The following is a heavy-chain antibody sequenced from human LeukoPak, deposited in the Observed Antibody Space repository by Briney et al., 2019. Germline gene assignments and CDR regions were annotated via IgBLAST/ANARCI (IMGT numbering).Heavy chain of an antibody. CDR2: ISGSGGST. J-gene: IGHJ5*02. CDR1: GFTFSSYA. CDR3: AKDRALRYFDWPTVNWFDP. V-gene: IGHV3-23*01. Sequence: GGSLRLSCAASGFTFSSYAMSWVRQAPGKGLEWVSAISGSGGSTYYADSVKGRFTISRDNSKNTLYLQMNSLRAEDTAVYYCAKDRALRYFDWPTVNWFDPWGQGTLVTVSS. D-gene: IGHD3-9*01.